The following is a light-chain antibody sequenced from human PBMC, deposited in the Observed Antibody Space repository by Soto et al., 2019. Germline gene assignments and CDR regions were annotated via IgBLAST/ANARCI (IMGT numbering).Light chain of an antibody. CDR1: QSIDRF. V-gene: IGKV1-39*01. CDR3: QQTHGTPYN. CDR2: AAS. Sequence: DIRMSQSPPSLAASVGDRVTLTCRASQSIDRFLNWYQQKPGKAPKLLIFAASSLQDGVPSRFSGSGSGTDFAITITSLQLEDLGTYYCQQTHGTPYNFGQGTKLQIK. J-gene: IGKJ2*01.